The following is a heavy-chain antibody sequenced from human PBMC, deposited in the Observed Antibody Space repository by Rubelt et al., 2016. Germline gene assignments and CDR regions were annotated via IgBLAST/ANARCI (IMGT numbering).Heavy chain of an antibody. CDR3: ATTIAIRPYYFDY. V-gene: IGHV1-69*01. D-gene: IGHD6-6*01. Sequence: QVQLVQSGAEVKKPGSSVKVSCKASGGTFSSYAISWVRQAPGQGLEWMGGIIPVFGTANYAQKFQGRITMPGDESTSTAYMGLSSLRSEDTAVYYCATTIAIRPYYFDYWGQGTLVTVSS. CDR2: IIPVFGTA. J-gene: IGHJ4*02. CDR1: GGTFSSYA.